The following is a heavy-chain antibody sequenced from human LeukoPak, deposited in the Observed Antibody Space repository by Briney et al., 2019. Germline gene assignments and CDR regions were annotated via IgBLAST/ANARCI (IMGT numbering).Heavy chain of an antibody. CDR2: ISWNSGST. J-gene: IGHJ6*03. CDR1: GFTFDDYA. D-gene: IGHD6-13*01. V-gene: IGHV3-9*01. Sequence: GGSLRLSCAASGFTFDDYAMHWVRQAPGKGLGWVSGISWNSGSTYYADSVKGRFTISRDNSKNTLYLQMNSLRAEDTAVYYCAREGGAAAGTNYYYYMDVWGKGTTVTVSS. CDR3: AREGGAAAGTNYYYYMDV.